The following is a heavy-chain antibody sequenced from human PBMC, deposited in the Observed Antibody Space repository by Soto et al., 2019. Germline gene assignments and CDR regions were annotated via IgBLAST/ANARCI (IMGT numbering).Heavy chain of an antibody. CDR3: AKDDAMVAGFFGY. CDR1: GFTFTSSA. V-gene: IGHV1-58*01. J-gene: IGHJ4*02. CDR2: IVVGSGNT. D-gene: IGHD5-18*01. Sequence: GASVKVSCKASGFTFTSSAVQWVRQARGQRLEWIGWIVVGSGNTNYAQKFQERVTITRDMSTSTAYLELSSLRSEDTAVYYCAKDDAMVAGFFGYWGQGTLVTVSS.